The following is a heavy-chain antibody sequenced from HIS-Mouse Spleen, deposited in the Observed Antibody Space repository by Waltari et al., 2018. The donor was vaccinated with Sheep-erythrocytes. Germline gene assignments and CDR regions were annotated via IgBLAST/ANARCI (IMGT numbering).Heavy chain of an antibody. J-gene: IGHJ5*02. D-gene: IGHD6-13*01. V-gene: IGHV1-8*01. CDR1: GYTFTSYD. CDR3: ARGIAAAGTDWFDP. Sequence: QVQLVQSGAEVKKPGASVKVSCKASGYTFTSYDINWVRQATGQGLGWMGWMNPSSGNTGYAQKFQGRVTMTRNTSISKAYMELSSLRSEDTAVYYCARGIAAAGTDWFDPWGQGTLVTVSS. CDR2: MNPSSGNT.